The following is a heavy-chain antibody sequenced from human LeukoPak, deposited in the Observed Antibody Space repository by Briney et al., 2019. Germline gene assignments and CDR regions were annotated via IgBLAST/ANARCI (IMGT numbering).Heavy chain of an antibody. V-gene: IGHV3-23*01. Sequence: PGGSLRLSCAASGFTFSSYSMNWVRQAPGKGLEWVSAISGSGGSTYYADSVKGRFTITRDNSKNTLYLQMNSLRAEDTAVYYCARRLVVATSSDAFDVWGQGTMVTVSS. CDR2: ISGSGGST. D-gene: IGHD2-15*01. CDR3: ARRLVVATSSDAFDV. CDR1: GFTFSSYS. J-gene: IGHJ3*01.